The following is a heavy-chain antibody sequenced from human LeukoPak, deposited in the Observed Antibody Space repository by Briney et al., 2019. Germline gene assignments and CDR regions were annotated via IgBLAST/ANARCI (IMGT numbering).Heavy chain of an antibody. CDR1: GFTLSSYW. Sequence: PGGSLRLSCAASGFTLSSYWMSWVRQAPGKGLEWVANIKQDGSERYYVDSVKGRFTISRDNAKNSLYLQMNSLRAEDTAVYYRARRYCGGDCHSPYFGYWGQGTLVTVSS. CDR2: IKQDGSER. CDR3: ARRYCGGDCHSPYFGY. J-gene: IGHJ4*02. D-gene: IGHD2-21*02. V-gene: IGHV3-7*01.